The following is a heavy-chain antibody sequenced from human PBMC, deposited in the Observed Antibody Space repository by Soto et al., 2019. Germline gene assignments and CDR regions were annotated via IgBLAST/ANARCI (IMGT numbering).Heavy chain of an antibody. V-gene: IGHV3-23*01. CDR1: GFAFSSYA. CDR3: AKGSRYENYYMDV. J-gene: IGHJ6*03. CDR2: ISGSGGST. Sequence: GGSLRLSCAASGFAFSSYAMSWVRQAPGKGLEWVSAISGSGGSTYYADSVKGRFTISRDNSKNTLYLQMNSLRAEDTAVYYCAKGSRYENYYMDVWGKGTTVTVSS. D-gene: IGHD1-1*01.